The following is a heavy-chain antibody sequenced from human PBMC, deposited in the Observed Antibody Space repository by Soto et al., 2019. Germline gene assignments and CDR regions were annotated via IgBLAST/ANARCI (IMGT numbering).Heavy chain of an antibody. Sequence: EVQVVEAGGGLVQPGGSLRLSCSASGFTFSSYALHWVRQAPGKGLEYVSGISSNGGSIFYADSVKGRFTISRDKSKNILYLQMTGLRADDTAVYSCVKDRFGGTSGYFDSCGLGTLVTVSS. CDR2: ISSNGGSI. J-gene: IGHJ4*02. CDR1: GFTFSSYA. D-gene: IGHD2-15*01. CDR3: VKDRFGGTSGYFDS. V-gene: IGHV3-64D*08.